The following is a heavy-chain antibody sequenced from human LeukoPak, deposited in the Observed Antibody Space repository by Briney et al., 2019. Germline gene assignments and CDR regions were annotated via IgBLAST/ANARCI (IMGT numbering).Heavy chain of an antibody. D-gene: IGHD5-12*01. J-gene: IGHJ3*02. CDR2: TYYRSKWYN. V-gene: IGHV6-1*01. Sequence: PSQTLSLTCAISGDRVSSNSAAWNWIRQSPSRGLEWLGRTYYRSKWYNDYAVSVKSRITINPDTSKNQFSLQLNSVTPEDTAVYYCARAPAPYSPYSGYDEGVAFDIWGQGTMVTVSS. CDR1: GDRVSSNSAA. CDR3: ARAPAPYSPYSGYDEGVAFDI.